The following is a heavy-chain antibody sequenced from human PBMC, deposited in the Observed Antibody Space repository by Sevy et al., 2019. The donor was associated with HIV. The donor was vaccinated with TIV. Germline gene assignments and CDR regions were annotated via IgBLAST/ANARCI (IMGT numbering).Heavy chain of an antibody. J-gene: IGHJ6*02. V-gene: IGHV3-7*01. CDR1: GFTFSTYW. CDR2: INEDGTEK. Sequence: GGSLRLSCAASGFTFSTYWMSWFRQAPGKGLEWVANINEDGTEKFYVDSVKGRFTMSRDNAKNSLYLQMNSLRAEGGAFYYCARDNATVSRRGLRYYYYGTDVWGQGTTVTVSS. D-gene: IGHD2-2*01. CDR3: ARDNATVSRRGLRYYYYGTDV.